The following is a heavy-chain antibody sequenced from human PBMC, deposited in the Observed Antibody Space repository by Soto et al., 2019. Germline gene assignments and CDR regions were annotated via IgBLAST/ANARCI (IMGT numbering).Heavy chain of an antibody. CDR3: ARVYAGLLWFGPSYGMDV. CDR1: GGSFSGYC. D-gene: IGHD3-10*01. V-gene: IGHV4-34*01. J-gene: IGHJ6*02. CDR2: INHSGST. Sequence: SETLSLTCAVYGGSFSGYCWSWIRQPPGKGLEWIGEINHSGSTNYNPSLKSRVTISVDTSKNQFSLKLSSVTAADTAVYYCARVYAGLLWFGPSYGMDVWGQGTTVTVSS.